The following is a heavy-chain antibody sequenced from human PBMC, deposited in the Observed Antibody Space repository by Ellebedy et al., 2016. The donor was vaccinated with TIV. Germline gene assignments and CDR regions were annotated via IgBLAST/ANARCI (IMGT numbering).Heavy chain of an antibody. Sequence: MPSETLSLTCTVSGGSIPGSHWSRIRQLPGKGLEWIGYIYSSGITNYNHSLKSRVTIPLDTSKNQFSLKLRSVTAADTAMYYCAKNSYASGQWGQGTLVTVSS. CDR3: AKNSYASGQ. CDR2: IYSSGIT. CDR1: GGSIPGSH. J-gene: IGHJ4*02. D-gene: IGHD3-16*01. V-gene: IGHV4-59*01.